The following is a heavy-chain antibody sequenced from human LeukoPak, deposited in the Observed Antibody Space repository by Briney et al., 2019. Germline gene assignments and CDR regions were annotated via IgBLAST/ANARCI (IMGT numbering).Heavy chain of an antibody. D-gene: IGHD6-13*01. CDR2: IRYDGSNK. V-gene: IGHV3-30*02. J-gene: IGHJ4*02. CDR1: GFTFSSYG. CDR3: ARVGSSWRTEGEHF. Sequence: GGSLRLSCAASGFTFSSYGMHWVRQAPGKGLEWVAFIRYDGSNKYYADSVKGRFTISRDNSKNTLYLQMNSLRAEDTAVYYCARVGSSWRTEGEHFWGQGTLVTVSS.